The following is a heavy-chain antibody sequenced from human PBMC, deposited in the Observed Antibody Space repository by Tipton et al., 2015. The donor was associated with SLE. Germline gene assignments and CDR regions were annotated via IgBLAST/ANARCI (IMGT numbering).Heavy chain of an antibody. CDR2: VAIAGDT. V-gene: IGHV3-13*01. CDR1: GFSVTNYD. CDR3: ARTLDALDI. J-gene: IGHJ3*02. Sequence: SLRLSCAASGFSVTNYDMHWVRQTTRESLEWVSSVAIAGDTYHAGSLRGRFTISRDEAKNSLYLQMNRLTDDDTAMYYCARTLDALDIWGQGTMVTVSS.